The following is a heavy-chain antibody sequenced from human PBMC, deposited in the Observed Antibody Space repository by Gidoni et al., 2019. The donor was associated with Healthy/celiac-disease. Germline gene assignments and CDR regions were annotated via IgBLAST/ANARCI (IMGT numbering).Heavy chain of an antibody. CDR1: GFTFTSSA. V-gene: IGHV1-58*02. J-gene: IGHJ6*02. CDR2: IVVGSGNT. D-gene: IGHD6-6*01. CDR3: AADRLGDLELVQPRHYYYYGMDV. Sequence: EVKKPGTSVKVSCKASGFTFTSSAMQWVRQARGQRLEWIGWIVVGSGNTNYAQKFQERVTITRDMSTSTAYMELSSLRSEDTAVYYCAADRLGDLELVQPRHYYYYGMDVWGQGTTVTVSS.